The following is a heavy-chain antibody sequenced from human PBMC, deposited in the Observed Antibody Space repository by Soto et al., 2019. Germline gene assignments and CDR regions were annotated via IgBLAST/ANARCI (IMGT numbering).Heavy chain of an antibody. CDR3: PTFYSGPKHGGYYYGMDV. J-gene: IGHJ6*02. CDR2: IKSKTDGGTT. D-gene: IGHD3-10*01. V-gene: IGHV3-15*07. CDR1: GFTFSNAW. Sequence: PGGSLRLSCAASGFTFSNAWMNWVRQAPGKGLEWVGRIKSKTDGGTTDYAAPVKGRFTISRDDSKNTLYLQMNSLKTEDTAVNYFPTFYSGPKHGGYYYGMDVGAQGTTVTVSS.